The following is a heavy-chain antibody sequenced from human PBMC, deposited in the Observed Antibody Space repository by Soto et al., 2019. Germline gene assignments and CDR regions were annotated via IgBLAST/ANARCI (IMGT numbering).Heavy chain of an antibody. CDR2: TRNKANSYTT. V-gene: IGHV3-72*01. CDR3: ARSGPPHRSSPQPTDY. J-gene: IGHJ4*02. Sequence: GGSLRLSCAASGFTFSDHYMDWVRQAPGKGLEWVGRTRNKANSYTTEYAASVKGRFTISRDDSKNSLYLQMNSLKTEDTAVYYCARSGPPHRSSPQPTDYWGQGTLVTVSS. CDR1: GFTFSDHY. D-gene: IGHD6-6*01.